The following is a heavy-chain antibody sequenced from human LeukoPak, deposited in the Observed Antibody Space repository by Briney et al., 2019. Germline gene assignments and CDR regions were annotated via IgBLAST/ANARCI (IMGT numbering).Heavy chain of an antibody. CDR2: ISSSSTYR. D-gene: IGHD5-12*01. V-gene: IGHV3-21*01. CDR3: AKSQVPTSPFDS. Sequence: GGSLRLSCAASGFTFSSYSMNWVRQAPGKGLEWVSSISSSSTYRYYADSLKGRFTVSRDNAKSSLYLQMNSLRVEDTAVYYCAKSQVPTSPFDSWGRGTLVTVSS. J-gene: IGHJ4*02. CDR1: GFTFSSYS.